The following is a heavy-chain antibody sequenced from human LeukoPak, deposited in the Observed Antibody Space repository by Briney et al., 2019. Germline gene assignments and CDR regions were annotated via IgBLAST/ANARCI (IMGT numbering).Heavy chain of an antibody. CDR1: GFTFSSYS. Sequence: GGSLRLSCAASGFTFSSYSMNWVPQAPGKGLEWVSSISSSSSYIYYADSVKGRFTISRDNAKNSLYLQMNSLRAEDTAVCYCAREGSSWPMDFDYWGQGTLVTVSS. V-gene: IGHV3-21*01. CDR2: ISSSSSYI. CDR3: AREGSSWPMDFDY. J-gene: IGHJ4*02. D-gene: IGHD6-13*01.